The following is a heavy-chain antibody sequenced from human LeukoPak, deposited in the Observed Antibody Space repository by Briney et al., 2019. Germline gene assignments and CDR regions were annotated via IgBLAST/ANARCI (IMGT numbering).Heavy chain of an antibody. D-gene: IGHD5-18*01. Sequence: SETLSLTCSVSGASVNSFYWTWIRQAAGKGPEWIGRIYITGSTDYNPSLKSRVTISVDTSKNQFSLELSSVTAADTAVYYCARQRRYSYGSTYFDYWGQGTLVTVSS. CDR1: GASVNSFY. CDR2: IYITGST. V-gene: IGHV4-4*07. J-gene: IGHJ4*02. CDR3: ARQRRYSYGSTYFDY.